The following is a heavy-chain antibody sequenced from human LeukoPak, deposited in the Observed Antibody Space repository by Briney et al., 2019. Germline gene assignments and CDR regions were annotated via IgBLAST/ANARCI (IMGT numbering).Heavy chain of an antibody. CDR3: ARRAYGSGSFNRYHFDY. J-gene: IGHJ4*02. D-gene: IGHD3-10*01. Sequence: PSETLSLTCTVSGGPISNYYWSWIRQPPGKALEGFGYIYYSGSTNYNPSLKSRVTISVDTSSNQFSLKLNSVTAADTAVYYCARRAYGSGSFNRYHFDYWGQGTLVAVSS. CDR1: GGPISNYY. CDR2: IYYSGST. V-gene: IGHV4-59*08.